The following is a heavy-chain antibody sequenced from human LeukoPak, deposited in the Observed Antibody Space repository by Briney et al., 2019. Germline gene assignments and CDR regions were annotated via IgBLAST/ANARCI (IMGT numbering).Heavy chain of an antibody. CDR1: GYTFDSGG. CDR2: ISGDNDNT. V-gene: IGHV1-18*01. J-gene: IGHJ4*02. D-gene: IGHD3-16*01. CDR3: TLTPTIDY. Sequence: ASVKVSCKAHGYTFDSGGVTWVQQAPGQGLEWMGWISGDNDNTYYSQNFQGRLTLTTDTSSTTAYMEFRSLRSDDTALYYCTLTPTIDYWGEGTLVIVSS.